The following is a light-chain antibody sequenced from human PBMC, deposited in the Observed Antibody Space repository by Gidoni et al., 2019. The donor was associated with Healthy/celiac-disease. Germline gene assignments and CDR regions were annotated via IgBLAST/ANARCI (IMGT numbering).Light chain of an antibody. CDR2: DAS. V-gene: IGKV3-11*01. Sequence: EIVLTQSPATLSLSPGERDTLPCRASQSVSSYLAWYQHKLGQAPRLLIYDASNRATGNPAWFSGSGSGTDFTLTISSLEPEDFSVYYCQQRSNWPPYTFXQXTKLEIK. J-gene: IGKJ2*01. CDR3: QQRSNWPPYT. CDR1: QSVSSY.